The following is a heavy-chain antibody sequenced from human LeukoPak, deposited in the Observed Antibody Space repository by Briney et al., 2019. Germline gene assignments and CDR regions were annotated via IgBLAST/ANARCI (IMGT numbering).Heavy chain of an antibody. CDR2: IKQDGSEK. CDR1: GFIFSNNW. CDR3: ARVDCSSTSCYKYYYYGMDV. J-gene: IGHJ6*02. D-gene: IGHD2-2*01. V-gene: IGHV3-7*01. Sequence: GGSLRLSCAASGFIFSNNWMSWVRQAPGKGLEWVANIKQDGSEKYYVDSVKGRFTISRDNAKNSLYLQMNSLRAEDTAVYYCARVDCSSTSCYKYYYYGMDVWGQGTTVTVSS.